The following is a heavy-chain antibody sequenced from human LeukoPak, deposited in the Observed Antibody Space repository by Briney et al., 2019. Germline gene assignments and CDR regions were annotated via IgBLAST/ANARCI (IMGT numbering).Heavy chain of an antibody. Sequence: GGSLRLSCSASGFTFTSYAMRWVRQAPGKGLEYVSAISSNGGSTYYADSVKGRFTITRDNSNNTLYLQKRSLRAEDTAVDYCLKDLGRVRGFKQTDYWGQGTLVTVSS. V-gene: IGHV3-64D*06. CDR2: ISSNGGST. CDR3: LKDLGRVRGFKQTDY. D-gene: IGHD3-10*01. CDR1: GFTFTSYA. J-gene: IGHJ4*02.